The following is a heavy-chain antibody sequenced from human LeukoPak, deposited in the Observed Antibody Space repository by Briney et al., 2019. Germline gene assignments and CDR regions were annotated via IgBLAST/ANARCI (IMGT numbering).Heavy chain of an antibody. CDR3: ARPRGHTIFGAEGYFDY. V-gene: IGHV3-30-3*01. D-gene: IGHD3-3*01. Sequence: AGGSLRLSCAASGFTFSSYAMHWVRQAPGKGLDWVAVISYDGSNKYYADSVKGRFTISRDNSKNTLYLQMNSLRAEDTAVYYCARPRGHTIFGAEGYFDYWGQGTLVTVSS. CDR1: GFTFSSYA. J-gene: IGHJ4*02. CDR2: ISYDGSNK.